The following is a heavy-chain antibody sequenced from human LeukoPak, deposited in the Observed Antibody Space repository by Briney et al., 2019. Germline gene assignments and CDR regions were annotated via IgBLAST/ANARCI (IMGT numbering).Heavy chain of an antibody. CDR2: ISSTSTFI. D-gene: IGHD3-22*01. J-gene: IGHJ6*03. CDR3: ARDYFDSSDYPQTYYHYYMDV. Sequence: PGGSLRLSCAAPGFTFSRYSMNWVRQAPGKGLEWVASISSTSTFIYSADSVKGRFTTSRDTAKNSLFLQMNSLRAEDTAIYYCARDYFDSSDYPQTYYHYYMDVWGKGTTVTVSS. V-gene: IGHV3-21*01. CDR1: GFTFSRYS.